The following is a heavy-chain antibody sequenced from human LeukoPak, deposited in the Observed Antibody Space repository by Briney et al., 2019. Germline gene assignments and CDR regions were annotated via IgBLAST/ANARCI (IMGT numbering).Heavy chain of an antibody. CDR3: ARVPREIASI. D-gene: IGHD3-16*02. CDR2: MNPASGNT. CDR1: GYTFTSYD. V-gene: IGHV1-8*01. J-gene: IGHJ3*02. Sequence: GASVKVSCKASGYTFTSYDINWVRHATGQGLEWMGYMNPASGNTGYAQKFQGRVTMTTDTSISTAYMELSSLRSEDTAVYYCARVPREIASIWGHGTMVTVSS.